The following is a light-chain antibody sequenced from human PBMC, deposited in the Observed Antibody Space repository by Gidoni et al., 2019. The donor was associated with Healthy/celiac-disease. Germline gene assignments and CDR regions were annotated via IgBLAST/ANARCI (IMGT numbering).Light chain of an antibody. CDR1: SSDVGGYNY. J-gene: IGLJ3*02. Sequence: QPALSQPASVSGSPGQSITISCTGTSSDVGGYNYVSWYQPHPGKAPKLMIYDVSNRPSGVSNRFSGSKSGNTASLTISGLQAEDEADYYCSSYTSSSTLGFGGGTKLTVL. CDR2: DVS. V-gene: IGLV2-14*03. CDR3: SSYTSSSTLG.